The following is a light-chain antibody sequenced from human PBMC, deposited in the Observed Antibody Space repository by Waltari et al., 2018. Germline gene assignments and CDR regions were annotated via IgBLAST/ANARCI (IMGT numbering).Light chain of an antibody. V-gene: IGKV1-27*01. CDR1: QDISNI. CDR3: QHGYSAPYS. J-gene: IGKJ2*03. CDR2: KAS. Sequence: DIQMTQSPSSLSASAGDRVTITCQPSQDISNILAWYQQNPGKVPKLLISKASTLQTGVPSRFSGSGSGIHFTLTISSLQPEDFATYYCQHGYSAPYSFGQGT.